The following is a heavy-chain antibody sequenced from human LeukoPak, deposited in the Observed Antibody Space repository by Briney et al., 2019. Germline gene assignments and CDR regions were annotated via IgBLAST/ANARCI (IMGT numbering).Heavy chain of an antibody. J-gene: IGHJ5*02. CDR2: INPNSGGT. CDR3: ARDWRGCSSTSCSARDWFDP. D-gene: IGHD2-2*01. CDR1: GYTLTGYY. V-gene: IGHV1-2*02. Sequence: ASVKVSCKASGYTLTGYYMHWVRQAPGQGLEWMGWINPNSGGTNYAQKFQGRVTMTRDTSISTAYMELSRLRSDDTAVYYCARDWRGCSSTSCSARDWFDPWGQGTLVTVSS.